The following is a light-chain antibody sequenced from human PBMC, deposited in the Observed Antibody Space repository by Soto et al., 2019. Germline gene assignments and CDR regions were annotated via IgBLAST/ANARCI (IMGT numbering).Light chain of an antibody. J-gene: IGLJ1*01. CDR3: CSYAGRSHYV. CDR2: GVT. CDR1: SSDVGNYDL. Sequence: SVLTQPASVSGSPGQSITISCTGVSSDVGNYDLVSWYQQHPDKAPQLIIFGVTKRPSGVSNRFSGSKSGNTASLTISGLQTEDEADYYCCSYAGRSHYVFGTGTKVTVL. V-gene: IGLV2-23*02.